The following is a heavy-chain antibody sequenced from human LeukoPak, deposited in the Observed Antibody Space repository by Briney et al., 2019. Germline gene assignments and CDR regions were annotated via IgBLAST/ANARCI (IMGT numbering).Heavy chain of an antibody. J-gene: IGHJ3*02. CDR2: ISSSSSYI. CDR1: GFTFSSYS. CDR3: ARASGYTSGWYDDAFDI. V-gene: IGHV3-21*01. Sequence: GGSLRLSCAASGFTFSSYSMNWVRQAPGKGLEWVSSISSSSSYIYYAASVKGRFTISRDNAKNSLYLQMNSLRAEDTAVYYCARASGYTSGWYDDAFDIWGQGTMVTVSS. D-gene: IGHD6-19*01.